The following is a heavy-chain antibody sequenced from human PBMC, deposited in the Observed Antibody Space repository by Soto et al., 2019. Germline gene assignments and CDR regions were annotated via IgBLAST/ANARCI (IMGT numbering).Heavy chain of an antibody. CDR3: AAANCDFWSGYYLGMDV. Sequence: QMQLVQSGPEVKKPGTSVKVSCKASGFTFTSSAVQWVRQARGQRLEWIGWIVVGSGNTNYAQKFQERVTITRDMSTSTAYLELSRLRSEATAVYYCAAANCDFWSGYYLGMDVWGQGTTVTVSS. CDR2: IVVGSGNT. J-gene: IGHJ6*02. V-gene: IGHV1-58*01. CDR1: GFTFTSSA. D-gene: IGHD3-3*01.